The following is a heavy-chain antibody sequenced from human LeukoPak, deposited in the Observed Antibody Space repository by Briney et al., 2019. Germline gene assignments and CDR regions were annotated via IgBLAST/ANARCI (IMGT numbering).Heavy chain of an antibody. CDR2: INPNSGGT. Sequence: ASVKVSCKASGGTFSSYATSWVRQAPGQGREGMGWINPNSGGTNYAQKFQGRVTMTRDTSISTAYMELSRLRSDDTAVYYCARDLGYCSSTSCFYYFDYWGQGTLVTVSS. V-gene: IGHV1-2*02. J-gene: IGHJ4*02. D-gene: IGHD2-2*01. CDR3: ARDLGYCSSTSCFYYFDY. CDR1: GGTFSSYA.